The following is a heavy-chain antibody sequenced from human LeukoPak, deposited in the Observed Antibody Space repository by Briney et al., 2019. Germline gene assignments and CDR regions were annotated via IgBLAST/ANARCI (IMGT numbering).Heavy chain of an antibody. CDR1: GGSISSYY. CDR2: IYYSGST. CDR3: AKTSDYYFSFDY. D-gene: IGHD3-22*01. Sequence: PSETLSLTCTVSGGSISSYYWSWIRQPPGKGLEWIGYIYYSGSTNYNPSLKSRVTISVDTSKNQFSLKLSSVTAADTAVYYCAKTSDYYFSFDYWGQGTLVTVSS. J-gene: IGHJ4*02. V-gene: IGHV4-59*01.